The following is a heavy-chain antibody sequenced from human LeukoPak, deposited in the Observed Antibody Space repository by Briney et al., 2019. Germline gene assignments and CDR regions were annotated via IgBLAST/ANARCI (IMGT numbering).Heavy chain of an antibody. CDR1: GYTFTSYD. V-gene: IGHV1-69*04. D-gene: IGHD6-6*01. CDR2: IIPILGIA. CDR3: ATDSQRLVVDY. J-gene: IGHJ4*02. Sequence: SVKVSCKASGYTFTSYDVNWVRQAPGQGLEWMGRIIPILGIANYAQKFQGRVTITADKSTSTAYMELSSLRSEDTAVYYCATDSQRLVVDYWGQGTLVTVSS.